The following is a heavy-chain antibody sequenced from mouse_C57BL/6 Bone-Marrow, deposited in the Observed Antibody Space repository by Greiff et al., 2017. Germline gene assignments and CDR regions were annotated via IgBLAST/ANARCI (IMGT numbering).Heavy chain of an antibody. CDR2: INPNYGTT. D-gene: IGHD1-1*01. CDR1: GYSFTDYN. Sequence: EVKLQESGPELVKPGASVKISCKASGYSFTDYNMNWVKQSNGKSLEWIGVINPNYGTTSYNQKFKGKATLTVDQSSSTAYMQLNSLTSADSAVYYCARLGYYYGSSYVWYFDVWGTGTTVTVSS. CDR3: ARLGYYYGSSYVWYFDV. J-gene: IGHJ1*03. V-gene: IGHV1-39*01.